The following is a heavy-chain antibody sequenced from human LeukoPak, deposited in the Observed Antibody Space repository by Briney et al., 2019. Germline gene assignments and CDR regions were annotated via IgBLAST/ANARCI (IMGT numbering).Heavy chain of an antibody. V-gene: IGHV3-11*04. Sequence: GGSLRLSCAASGFTFIDYHMSWIRQACGKGLEWVSYVSSSGGTIYYADSVKGRFTISRDNAKTSLYLQMNSLRAEDTAVYYCARAPFLGYSGYDKRGYFDYWGQGTLVAVSS. CDR1: GFTFIDYH. D-gene: IGHD5-12*01. CDR3: ARAPFLGYSGYDKRGYFDY. CDR2: VSSSGGTI. J-gene: IGHJ4*02.